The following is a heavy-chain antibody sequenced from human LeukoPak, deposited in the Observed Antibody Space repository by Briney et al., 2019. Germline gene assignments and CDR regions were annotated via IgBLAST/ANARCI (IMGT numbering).Heavy chain of an antibody. CDR2: INSDGSST. D-gene: IGHD3-3*01. V-gene: IGHV3-74*01. CDR1: GFTFSSYW. J-gene: IGHJ6*02. CDR3: ARAAIDYDFWSGYSQRNYYYYGMDV. Sequence: GGSLRLSCAASGFTFSSYWMHWVRQAPGKGLAWVSRINSDGSSTSYADSVKGRFTISRDNAKNTLYLQMNSLRAEDTAVYYCARAAIDYDFWSGYSQRNYYYYGMDVWGQGTTVTVSS.